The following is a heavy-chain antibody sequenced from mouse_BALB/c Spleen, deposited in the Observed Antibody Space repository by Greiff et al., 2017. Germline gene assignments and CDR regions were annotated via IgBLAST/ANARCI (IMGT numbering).Heavy chain of an antibody. CDR2: ISSGGSYT. J-gene: IGHJ2*01. Sequence: EVKLMESGGDLVKPGGSLKLSCAASGFTFSSYGMSWVRQTPDKRLEWVATISSGGSYTYYPDSVKGRFTISRDNAKNTLYLQMSSLKSEDTAMYYCASHAITTATADYWGQGTTLTVSS. CDR1: GFTFSSYG. D-gene: IGHD1-2*01. V-gene: IGHV5-6*01. CDR3: ASHAITTATADY.